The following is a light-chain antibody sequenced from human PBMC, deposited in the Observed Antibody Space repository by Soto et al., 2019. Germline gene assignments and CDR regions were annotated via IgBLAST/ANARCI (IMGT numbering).Light chain of an antibody. J-gene: IGKJ1*01. CDR1: QSVNRNY. Sequence: EIVLTQSPGTLSLSPGERATLSCRASQSVNRNYLAGYQQKPGQAPRLLIYGAASRATGIPDRFSGSGSVTAFTLTISRLEAEDFAVYYCQQYGSSPPRTFGQGTKVEIK. V-gene: IGKV3-20*01. CDR2: GAA. CDR3: QQYGSSPPRT.